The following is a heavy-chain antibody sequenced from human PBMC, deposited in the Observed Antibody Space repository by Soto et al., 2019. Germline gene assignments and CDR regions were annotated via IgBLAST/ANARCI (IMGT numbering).Heavy chain of an antibody. CDR3: AHRLRVKAAAGTSGAPTGYYFDY. CDR2: IYWNDDK. V-gene: IGHV2-5*01. D-gene: IGHD6-13*01. J-gene: IGHJ4*02. CDR1: GFSLSTSGVG. Sequence: SRPTLVNAIHSLTMTRPFSGFSLSTSGVGVSWIRQPPGKALEWRALIYWNDDKRYSPSLKSRLTITKDTSKNQVVLTMTNMDPVDTATYYCAHRLRVKAAAGTSGAPTGYYFDYWGQGTLVTVSS.